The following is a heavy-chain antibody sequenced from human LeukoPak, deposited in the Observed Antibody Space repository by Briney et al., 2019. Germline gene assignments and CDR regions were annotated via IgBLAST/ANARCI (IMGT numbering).Heavy chain of an antibody. V-gene: IGHV5-51*01. D-gene: IGHD3-9*01. CDR3: ARHPRLRYFDWLFESEYYFDY. J-gene: IGHJ4*02. CDR2: IYPGDSDT. Sequence: GESLKISCRGSGYNFTSYWIGWVRQMPGKGLEWMGIIYPGDSDTRYSPSFQGQVTISADKSISTAYLQWSSLKASDTAMYYCARHPRLRYFDWLFESEYYFDYWGQGTLVTVSS. CDR1: GYNFTSYW.